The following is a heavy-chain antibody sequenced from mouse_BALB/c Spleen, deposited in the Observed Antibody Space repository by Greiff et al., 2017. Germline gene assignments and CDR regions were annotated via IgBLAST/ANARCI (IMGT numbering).Heavy chain of an antibody. D-gene: IGHD2-4*01. V-gene: IGHV3-6*02. J-gene: IGHJ2*01. CDR2: ISYDGSN. CDR1: GYSITSGYY. CDR3: ASLYYDYDEGVDY. Sequence: VQLKESGPGLVKPSQSLSLTCSVTGYSITSGYYWNWIRQFPGNKLEWMGYISYDGSNNYNPSLKNRISITRDTSKNQFFLKLNSVTTEDTATYYCASLYYDYDEGVDYWGQGTTLTVSS.